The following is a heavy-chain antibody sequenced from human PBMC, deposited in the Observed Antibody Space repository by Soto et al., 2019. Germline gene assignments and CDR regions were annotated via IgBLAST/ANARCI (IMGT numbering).Heavy chain of an antibody. CDR1: AFSLSTGGVG. CDR3: IQSRCGGDCLQSYASYYYYGMDV. Sequence: QITLKASGPPLVKPTQTLTLTCTFSAFSLSTGGVGVGWIRQPPGKALEWLALIYWDDDKRYSPSLRSRLTITKDTSKNQVVLTMTNMDPVDTATYYCIQSRCGGDCLQSYASYYYYGMDVWGQGTTVTVSS. D-gene: IGHD2-21*02. CDR2: IYWDDDK. J-gene: IGHJ6*02. V-gene: IGHV2-5*02.